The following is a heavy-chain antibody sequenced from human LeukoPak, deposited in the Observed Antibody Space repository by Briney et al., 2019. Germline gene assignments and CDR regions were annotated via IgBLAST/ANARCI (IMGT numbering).Heavy chain of an antibody. D-gene: IGHD1-26*01. CDR2: MNPNSGNT. V-gene: IGHV1-8*03. CDR3: ARGRGGGATSGDDY. J-gene: IGHJ4*02. CDR1: GYTFTSYD. Sequence: GASVKVSCKASGYTFTSYDINWVRQATGQGPEWMGWMNPNSGNTGYAQKFQGRVTITRNTSISTAYMELSSLRSEDTAVYYCARGRGGGATSGDDYWGQGTLVTVSS.